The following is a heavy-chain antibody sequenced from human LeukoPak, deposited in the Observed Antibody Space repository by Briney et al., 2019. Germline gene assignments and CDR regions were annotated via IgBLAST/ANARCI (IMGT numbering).Heavy chain of an antibody. Sequence: PGGSLRLSCAASGFTFSSYGMHWVRQAPGKGLEWVAVISYDGSNRYYADSVKGRFTISRDNSKNTLYLQMNSLRAGDTAVYYCAKDLGGYDSSGYYGDYWGLGTLVTVSS. J-gene: IGHJ4*02. CDR3: AKDLGGYDSSGYYGDY. CDR1: GFTFSSYG. V-gene: IGHV3-30*18. CDR2: ISYDGSNR. D-gene: IGHD3-22*01.